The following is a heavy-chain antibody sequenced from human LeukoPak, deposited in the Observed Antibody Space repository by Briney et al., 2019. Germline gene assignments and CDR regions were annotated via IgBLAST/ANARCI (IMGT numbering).Heavy chain of an antibody. CDR1: GFTFSSYA. D-gene: IGHD1-26*01. J-gene: IGHJ4*02. V-gene: IGHV3-23*01. CDR2: ISGSGGST. Sequence: GGSLRLSCAASGFTFSSYAMSWVRQAPGKGLEWVSAISGSGGSTYYADSVKGRFTITRDNSRNTLYLQMNSLRAEDTALYYCATARHSGSPYYFDYWGPGTLVTVSS. CDR3: ATARHSGSPYYFDY.